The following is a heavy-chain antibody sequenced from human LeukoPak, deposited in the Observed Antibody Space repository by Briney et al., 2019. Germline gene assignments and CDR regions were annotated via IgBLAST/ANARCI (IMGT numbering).Heavy chain of an antibody. D-gene: IGHD2-8*01. CDR2: IEISGAVT. J-gene: IGHJ5*02. V-gene: IGHV3-23*01. Sequence: GGSLRLSCSASGFTFNRFYLHWVRQAPGKRLEWVSAIEISGAVTYYADSVKGRFTISRDNSKNTLYLQMNGLRVEDTAIYYCATEIRPNDSWGQGTLVTVSS. CDR1: GFTFNRFY. CDR3: ATEIRPNDS.